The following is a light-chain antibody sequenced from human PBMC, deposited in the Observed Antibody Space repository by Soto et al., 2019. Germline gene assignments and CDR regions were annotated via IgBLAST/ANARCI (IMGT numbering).Light chain of an antibody. CDR3: SSYTSSSTLV. V-gene: IGLV2-14*01. CDR1: SSDVGGYNY. CDR2: DVS. J-gene: IGLJ2*01. Sequence: QSALTQPASVSGSPGQSITISCTGTSSDVGGYNYVYWYQQHPGKAPKLMIYDVSNRPSGVSNRFSGSKSGNTASLTISGLQAEDVADYYCSSYTSSSTLVFGGGTKLTVL.